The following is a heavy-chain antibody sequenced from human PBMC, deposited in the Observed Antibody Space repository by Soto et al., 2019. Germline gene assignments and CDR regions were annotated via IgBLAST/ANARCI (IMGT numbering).Heavy chain of an antibody. CDR1: GASISPNY. CDR3: ARLGAFFQALDS. Sequence: QVQPEESGPGLVKPSETLSLTCTVSGASISPNYWSWIRQPPGKGLEWIGYIYFAGTTTYNPSLRSRVSMSVDTSANHFSLNLTSVTAADTAIYYCARLGAFFQALDSWGQGTLVTVSS. V-gene: IGHV4-59*08. CDR2: IYFAGTT. D-gene: IGHD3-16*01. J-gene: IGHJ4*02.